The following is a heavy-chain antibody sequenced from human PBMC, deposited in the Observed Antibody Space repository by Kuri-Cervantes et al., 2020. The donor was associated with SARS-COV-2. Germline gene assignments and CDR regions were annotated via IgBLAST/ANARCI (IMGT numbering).Heavy chain of an antibody. J-gene: IGHJ4*02. Sequence: GESLKISCAASGFTFSSYSMNWVRQAPGKGLEWVSSISSSSSYIYYADSVKGRFAISRDNAKNSLYLQMNSLRAEDTAVYYCARAPLSHSNAQPFWFDYWGQGTLVTVSS. CDR3: ARAPLSHSNAQPFWFDY. D-gene: IGHD4-11*01. CDR2: ISSSSSYI. CDR1: GFTFSSYS. V-gene: IGHV3-21*01.